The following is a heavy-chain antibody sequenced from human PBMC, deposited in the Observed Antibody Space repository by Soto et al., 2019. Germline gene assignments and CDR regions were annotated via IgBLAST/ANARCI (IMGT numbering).Heavy chain of an antibody. CDR2: IKTDGSTT. CDR1: GFTFSSYW. Sequence: PGGSLRLSCAGSGFTFSSYWMHWVRQAPGKGLVWVSRIKTDGSTTDYADSVKGRFTISRDNAKNTLYLQMNSLRAEDTAVYYCARGGMYLNTGIDYWGQGTLVTVSS. CDR3: ARGGMYLNTGIDY. J-gene: IGHJ4*02. V-gene: IGHV3-74*01. D-gene: IGHD2-8*01.